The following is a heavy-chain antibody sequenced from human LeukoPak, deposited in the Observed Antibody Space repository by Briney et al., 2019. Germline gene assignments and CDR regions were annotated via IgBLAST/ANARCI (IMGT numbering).Heavy chain of an antibody. CDR2: ISAYNGNT. D-gene: IGHD3-3*01. Sequence: ASVKVSCKASGYTFTSYGISWVRQAPGQGLEWMGWISAYNGNTNYAQKLQGRVTMTTDTSTSTAYMELRSLRSDDTAVYYCARGSSYYDFWSGYYRMYYFDYWGQGTLVTVSS. CDR3: ARGSSYYDFWSGYYRMYYFDY. CDR1: GYTFTSYG. V-gene: IGHV1-18*01. J-gene: IGHJ4*02.